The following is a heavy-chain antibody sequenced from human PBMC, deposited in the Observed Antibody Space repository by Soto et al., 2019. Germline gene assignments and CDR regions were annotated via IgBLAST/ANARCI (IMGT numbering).Heavy chain of an antibody. CDR2: ISYDGSNK. D-gene: IGHD1-26*01. CDR1: GFTCSSYA. Sequence: QVQLVESGGGVVQPGRSLRLSCAASGFTCSSYAMHWVRQAPGKGLEWVAVISYDGSNKYYADSVKGRFTISRDNSKNTLYLQMNSLRAEDTAVYYCARDGSEWEPIAYLGDNFAYWGKGTLVTVSS. CDR3: ARDGSEWEPIAYLGDNFAY. J-gene: IGHJ4*02. V-gene: IGHV3-30-3*01.